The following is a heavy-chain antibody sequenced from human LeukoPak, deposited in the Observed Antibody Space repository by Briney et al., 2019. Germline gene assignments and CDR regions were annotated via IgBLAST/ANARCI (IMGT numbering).Heavy chain of an antibody. V-gene: IGHV3-7*03. D-gene: IGHD4-17*01. CDR2: ITQDGSQK. Sequence: GSLRLSCAVSGFTSSSYWISWFRQAPGKGLEWVANITQDGSQKFSVDSVKGRFTISRDNAKNSLSLQMNSLRVEDTAVYYCARDWFDGDYDRFDYWGQGTLVTVSS. CDR3: ARDWFDGDYDRFDY. J-gene: IGHJ4*02. CDR1: GFTSSSYW.